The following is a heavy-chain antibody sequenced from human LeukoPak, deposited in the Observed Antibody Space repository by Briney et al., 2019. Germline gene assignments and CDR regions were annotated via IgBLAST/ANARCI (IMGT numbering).Heavy chain of an antibody. J-gene: IGHJ4*02. Sequence: GGSLRLSRAASGFTFSSCAMSWVRQAPGKGLEWVSTIIDSGNSIYYAGSAEGRFTISRDNSKNTLYLRMNSLRAGDTAVYYCAKDGGLWVSAHWGDSWGRGTLVTVSS. CDR3: AKDGGLWVSAHWGDS. V-gene: IGHV3-23*01. CDR1: GFTFSSCA. D-gene: IGHD7-27*01. CDR2: IIDSGNSI.